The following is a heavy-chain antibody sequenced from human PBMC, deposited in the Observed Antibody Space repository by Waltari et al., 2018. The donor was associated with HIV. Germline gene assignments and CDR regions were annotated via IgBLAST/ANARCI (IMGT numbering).Heavy chain of an antibody. CDR1: GYTFTSHG. V-gene: IGHV1-3*01. J-gene: IGHJ6*02. Sequence: QVHLVQSGAEVKKPGASVKVSCKASGYTFTSHGFNWVRQAPGQRPEWMGWISAGNGDTKYSPKFQGRVTITRDTSANTAYMEMSRLTSEDTAVYFCARQRLASVVGNYYYGMDVWGQGTTVTVSS. CDR3: ARQRLASVVGNYYYGMDV. CDR2: ISAGNGDT. D-gene: IGHD2-21*01.